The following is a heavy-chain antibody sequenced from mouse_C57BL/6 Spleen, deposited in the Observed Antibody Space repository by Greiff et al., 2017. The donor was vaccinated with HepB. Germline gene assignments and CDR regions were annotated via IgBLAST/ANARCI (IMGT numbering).Heavy chain of an antibody. CDR1: GYTFTSYW. CDR2: IDPSDSYT. D-gene: IGHD2-5*01. J-gene: IGHJ2*01. CDR3: ARHYSNPYYFDY. Sequence: QVQLQQPGAELVKPGASVKLSCKASGYTFTSYWMQWVKQRPGQGLEWIGEIDPSDSYTNYNQKFKGKATLTVDTSSSTAYMQLSSLTSEDSAVYYCARHYSNPYYFDYWGQGTTLTVSS. V-gene: IGHV1-50*01.